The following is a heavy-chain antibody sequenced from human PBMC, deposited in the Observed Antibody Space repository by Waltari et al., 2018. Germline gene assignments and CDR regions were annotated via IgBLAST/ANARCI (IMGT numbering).Heavy chain of an antibody. V-gene: IGHV1-69*05. J-gene: IGHJ6*02. CDR1: GGTFSSYA. CDR2: IIPIVGTA. CDR3: ASLQQLVTYYYYGMDV. Sequence: QVQLVQSGAEVKKPGSSVKVSCKASGGTFSSYAISWERQAPGQGLEWMGGIIPIVGTANYAQKIQGRVTSTTDESTSTAYMELSSLRSEDTAVYYCASLQQLVTYYYYGMDVWGQGTTVTVSS. D-gene: IGHD6-13*01.